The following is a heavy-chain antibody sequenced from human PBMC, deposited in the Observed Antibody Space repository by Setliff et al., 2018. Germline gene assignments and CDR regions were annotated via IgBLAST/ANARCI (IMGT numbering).Heavy chain of an antibody. CDR1: GFTFGDYA. D-gene: IGHD1-7*01. CDR2: IRGKPSSGTT. Sequence: PGGSLRLSCTTSGFTFGDYAITWVRQAPGKGLEWVGFIRGKPSSGTTEYAASVKGRFTISRDDSNSIAYLQMSSLKTEDTALYYCTPWTGTSRLHYWGQGTLVTVSS. J-gene: IGHJ4*02. CDR3: TPWTGTSRLHY. V-gene: IGHV3-49*04.